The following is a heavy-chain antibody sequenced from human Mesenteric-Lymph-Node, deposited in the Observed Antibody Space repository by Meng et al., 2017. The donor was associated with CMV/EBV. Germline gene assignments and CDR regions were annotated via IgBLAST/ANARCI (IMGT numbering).Heavy chain of an antibody. V-gene: IGHV4-34*01. Sequence: GYYWSWIRQPPGKGLELIGEINHSGSTNYNPSLKSRVTISVDTSKNQFSLKLSSVTAADTAVYYCARGGQDIVVVPAADPRYYFDYWGQGTLVTVSS. D-gene: IGHD2-2*01. CDR1: GYY. CDR3: ARGGQDIVVVPAADPRYYFDY. J-gene: IGHJ4*02. CDR2: INHSGST.